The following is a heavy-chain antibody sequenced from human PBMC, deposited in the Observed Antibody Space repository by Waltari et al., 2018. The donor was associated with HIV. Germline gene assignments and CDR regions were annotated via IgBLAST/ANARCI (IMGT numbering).Heavy chain of an antibody. Sequence: EVQLLESGGGLVQPGGSLRLSCAASGFTFSSYAMSWVRQAPGKGLGGVSAISGSGGSTYYADSVKGRFTISRDNSKNTLYLQMNSLRAEDTAVYYCAKDPMDIVATINYYGMDVWGQGTTVTVSS. J-gene: IGHJ6*02. V-gene: IGHV3-23*01. CDR1: GFTFSSYA. D-gene: IGHD5-12*01. CDR3: AKDPMDIVATINYYGMDV. CDR2: ISGSGGST.